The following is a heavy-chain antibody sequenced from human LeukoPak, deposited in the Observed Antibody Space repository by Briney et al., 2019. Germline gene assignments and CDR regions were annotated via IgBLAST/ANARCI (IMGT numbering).Heavy chain of an antibody. Sequence: PSETLSLTCTVSGGSISSSSYYWGWIRQPPGKGLEWIGSIYYSGSTYYNPSLKSRATISVDTSKNQFSLKLSSVTAADTAVYYCARLHESVRAHYYYYYMDVWGKGTTVTISS. V-gene: IGHV4-39*07. J-gene: IGHJ6*03. CDR2: IYYSGST. D-gene: IGHD3-10*01. CDR3: ARLHESVRAHYYYYYMDV. CDR1: GGSISSSSYY.